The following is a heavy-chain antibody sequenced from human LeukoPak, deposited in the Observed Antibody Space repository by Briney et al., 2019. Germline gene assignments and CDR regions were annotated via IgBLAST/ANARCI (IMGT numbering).Heavy chain of an antibody. CDR1: GFTFSSYA. Sequence: GGSLRLSCAASGFTFSSYAMSWVRQAPGKGLEWVSAISGSGGSTYYADSVKGRFTISRDNSKNTLYLQMNSLRAEDTAVYYCALRYGSGSPRGDGYYYYGMDVWGQGTTVTVSS. CDR3: ALRYGSGSPRGDGYYYYGMDV. D-gene: IGHD3-10*01. J-gene: IGHJ6*02. V-gene: IGHV3-23*01. CDR2: ISGSGGST.